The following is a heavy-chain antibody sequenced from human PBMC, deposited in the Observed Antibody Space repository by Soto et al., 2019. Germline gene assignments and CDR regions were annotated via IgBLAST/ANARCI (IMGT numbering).Heavy chain of an antibody. CDR3: ATLAVAGTPGPNDAFDI. CDR2: INPSGGST. CDR1: GYTFTSYY. V-gene: IGHV1-46*01. Sequence: ASVKVSCKASGYTFTSYYMHWVRQAPGQGLEWMGIINPSGGSTSYAQKFQGRVTMTRDTSTSTVYMELSSLRSEDTAVYYCATLAVAGTPGPNDAFDIWGQGTMVTV. J-gene: IGHJ3*02. D-gene: IGHD6-19*01.